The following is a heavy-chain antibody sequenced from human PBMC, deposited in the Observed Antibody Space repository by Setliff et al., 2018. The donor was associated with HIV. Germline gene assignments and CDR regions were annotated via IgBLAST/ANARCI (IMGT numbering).Heavy chain of an antibody. CDR2: IYYSGST. CDR1: GDSVSSRSYY. Sequence: TLSLTCTVSGDSVSSRSYYWCWIRQPPGKGLEWIGYIYYSGSTNYNPSLKSRVTISVDTSKNHFSLKLRSVTAADTAVYYCAQLGMVDDFDYWGQGTLVTVSS. D-gene: IGHD1-1*01. CDR3: AQLGMVDDFDY. J-gene: IGHJ4*02. V-gene: IGHV4-61*03.